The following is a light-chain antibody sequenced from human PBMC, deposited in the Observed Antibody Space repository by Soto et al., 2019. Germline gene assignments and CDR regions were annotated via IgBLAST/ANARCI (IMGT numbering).Light chain of an antibody. CDR2: TAS. J-gene: IGKJ1*01. CDR1: QRVSIN. Sequence: DIQVTQSPSSVSASVGDRVTITCRASQRVSINLNWYQQKPGKAPKLLIYTASSLQSGVPSRFSGSGSGTEFTLTISSLQSEDFAVYYCQQYNNWPRTFGQGTKVDI. CDR3: QQYNNWPRT. V-gene: IGKV1-39*01.